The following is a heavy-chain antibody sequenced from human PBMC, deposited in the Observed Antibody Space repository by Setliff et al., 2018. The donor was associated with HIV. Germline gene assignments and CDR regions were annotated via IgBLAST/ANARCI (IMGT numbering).Heavy chain of an antibody. D-gene: IGHD2-2*01. CDR3: TRSSRYCTSTSCPYYSHYDMDV. CDR2: IYYSGST. J-gene: IGHJ6*03. Sequence: PSETLSLTCTVSGGSISSYYWSWVPQPPGKGLEWIGYIYYSGSTNYNPSLKSRVTISVDTSKNQFSLKLSSVPAADTAVYYCTRSSRYCTSTSCPYYSHYDMDVWGKGTTVTVSS. CDR1: GGSISSYY. V-gene: IGHV4-59*08.